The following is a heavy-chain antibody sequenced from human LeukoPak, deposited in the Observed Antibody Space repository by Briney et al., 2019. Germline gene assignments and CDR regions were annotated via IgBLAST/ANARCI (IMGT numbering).Heavy chain of an antibody. CDR3: ARASYYDDSINIAFDI. V-gene: IGHV4-4*07. CDR2: MNPSGNT. CDR1: GGSTSSYY. J-gene: IGHJ3*02. D-gene: IGHD3-22*01. Sequence: SETLSLTCSISGGSTSSYYWSWLRQPAGKGLEWIGRMNPSGNTNYNPSLKSRVTMLVDRSKSQFSLNLRFVTAADTAVYYCARASYYDDSINIAFDIWGQGTMVTVSS.